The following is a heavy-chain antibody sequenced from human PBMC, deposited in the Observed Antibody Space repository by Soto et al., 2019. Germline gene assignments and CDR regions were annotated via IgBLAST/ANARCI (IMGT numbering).Heavy chain of an antibody. D-gene: IGHD4-17*01. V-gene: IGHV4-59*01. CDR1: GGSISSYY. J-gene: IGHJ6*02. CDR2: IYYSGST. Sequence: SETLSLTCTVSGGSISSYYWSWIRQPPGKGLEWIGYIYYSGSTNYNPSLKSRVTISVDTSKNQFSLKLSSVTAADTAVYYCARGDYVISDYYYGMDVWGQGTTVTVSS. CDR3: ARGDYVISDYYYGMDV.